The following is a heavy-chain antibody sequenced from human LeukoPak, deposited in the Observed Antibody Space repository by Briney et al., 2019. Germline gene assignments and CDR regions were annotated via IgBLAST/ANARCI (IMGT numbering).Heavy chain of an antibody. CDR3: ARVRFDAFGVLDYFDY. CDR2: IKQAGSVK. V-gene: IGHV3-7*01. CDR1: GFTFSSYW. Sequence: PGGSLRLSCAASGFTFSSYWMSWVRQAPGTGLEWVANIKQAGSVKYYVDSVTGRFTISRDNAKNSLCLQMNSLLAEATAVYCCARVRFDAFGVLDYFDYWGQGTLVTVSS. J-gene: IGHJ4*02. D-gene: IGHD3-16*01.